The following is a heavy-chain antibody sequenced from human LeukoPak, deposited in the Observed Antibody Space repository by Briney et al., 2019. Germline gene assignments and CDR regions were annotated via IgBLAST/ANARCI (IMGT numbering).Heavy chain of an antibody. D-gene: IGHD4-23*01. J-gene: IGHJ2*01. CDR1: GGSISGYI. Sequence: SETLSLTCSVSGGSISGYIWSWVRQPPGKGLEWIAYIYHTGGTNYNPSLKSRVTISVDTSKDQFSLRLTSVTAADTAVYHCVRLSVVSPHRYFDLWGRGTLVNVSS. V-gene: IGHV4-59*08. CDR2: IYHTGGT. CDR3: VRLSVVSPHRYFDL.